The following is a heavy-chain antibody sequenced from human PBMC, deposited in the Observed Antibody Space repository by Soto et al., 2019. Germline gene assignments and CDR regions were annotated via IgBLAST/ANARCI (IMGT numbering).Heavy chain of an antibody. V-gene: IGHV4-34*01. D-gene: IGHD1-26*01. Sequence: SETLSLTCAVYGGSFSGYYWTWIRQPPGTGLEWIGEINHSGSTNYNPSLKSRVTISVDTSKNQFSLKLTSVTAADTAVYYCAREGGNLNWFDPWGQGTLVTVSS. J-gene: IGHJ5*02. CDR2: INHSGST. CDR1: GGSFSGYY. CDR3: AREGGNLNWFDP.